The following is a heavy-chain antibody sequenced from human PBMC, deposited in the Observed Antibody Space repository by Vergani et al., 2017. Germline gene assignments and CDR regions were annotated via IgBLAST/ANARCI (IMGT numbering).Heavy chain of an antibody. CDR1: SFSVSSHY. CDR2: INIGGRT. V-gene: IGHV3-66*02. J-gene: IGHJ3*02. D-gene: IGHD4-17*01. CDR3: ARGMTTETTDLDGFDI. Sequence: DVDLVESGGGLVQPGRSLRLSCAASSFSVSSHYMTWVRQAPGKGLEWVSTINIGGRTSYADYVKGRLTLTRDDSKNTLHLQMNSLRPEDTAVYYCARGMTTETTDLDGFDIWGQGTMVSVSS.